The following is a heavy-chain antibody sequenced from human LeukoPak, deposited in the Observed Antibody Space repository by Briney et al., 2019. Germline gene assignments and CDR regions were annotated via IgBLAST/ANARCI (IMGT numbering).Heavy chain of an antibody. CDR3: VRGTNWAFDY. CDR2: IKQDGSED. J-gene: IGHJ4*02. D-gene: IGHD7-27*01. Sequence: GGSLRLSCAASALIFSTNWMSWVRQAPGKGLEWVAIIKQDGSEDYYVDSVTGRFTTSRDTAKKSLYLQMNSLRAEDSALYYCVRGTNWAFDYWGQGTRVTVSS. CDR1: ALIFSTNW. V-gene: IGHV3-7*05.